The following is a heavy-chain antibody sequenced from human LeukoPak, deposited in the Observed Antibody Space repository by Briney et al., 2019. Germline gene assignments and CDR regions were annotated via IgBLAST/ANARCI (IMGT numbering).Heavy chain of an antibody. CDR3: ARALDSSGFLY. D-gene: IGHD3-22*01. Sequence: SETLSLTCAVYGGSFSGYYWSWICQPPGKGLEWIGEINHSGSTNYNPSLKSRVTMSVDTSKNQFSLKLSSVTAADTAVYYCARALDSSGFLYWGQGTLVTVSS. J-gene: IGHJ4*02. V-gene: IGHV4-34*01. CDR1: GGSFSGYY. CDR2: INHSGST.